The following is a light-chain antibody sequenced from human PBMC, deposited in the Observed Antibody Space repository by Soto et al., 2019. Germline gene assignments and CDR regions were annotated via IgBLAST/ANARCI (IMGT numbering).Light chain of an antibody. CDR1: KSVSDKY. CDR3: QQYGSSPLT. CDR2: GAS. V-gene: IGKV3-20*01. J-gene: IGKJ4*01. Sequence: EIVLTQSPGTLSLSPGERATLFCRASKSVSDKYLAWYQQRSGQAPRLVIYGASSRDSAVPDRFSGSGSGADCTLTISRLEPEDFAVYYCQQYGSSPLTFGGGTKGEIK.